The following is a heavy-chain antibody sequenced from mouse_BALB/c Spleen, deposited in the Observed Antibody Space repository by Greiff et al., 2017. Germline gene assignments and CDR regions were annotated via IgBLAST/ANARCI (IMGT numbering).Heavy chain of an antibody. Sequence: EVKLVESGGGLVQPKGSLKLSCAASGFTFNTYAMNWVRQAPGKGLEWVARIRSKSNNYATYYADSVKDRFTISRDDSQSMLYLQMNNLKTEDTAMYYCVRHGGMITGYFDVWGAGTTVTVSS. V-gene: IGHV10-1*02. CDR3: VRHGGMITGYFDV. D-gene: IGHD2-4*01. CDR2: IRSKSNNYAT. CDR1: GFTFNTYA. J-gene: IGHJ1*01.